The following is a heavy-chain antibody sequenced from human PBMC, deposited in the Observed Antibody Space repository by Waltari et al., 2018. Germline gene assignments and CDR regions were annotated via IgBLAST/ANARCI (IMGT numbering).Heavy chain of an antibody. CDR2: INHSGST. J-gene: IGHJ4*02. CDR1: GGSFSGYY. V-gene: IGHV4-34*01. D-gene: IGHD3-10*01. Sequence: QVQLQQWGAGLLKPSETLSLTCAVYGGSFSGYYWSWIRQPPGKGLEWIGEINHSGSTNYNLSLKSRVTISVETSKNQFSLKLSSVTAADTAVYYCARADIDESGSSSKYDYWGQGTLVTVSS. CDR3: ARADIDESGSSSKYDY.